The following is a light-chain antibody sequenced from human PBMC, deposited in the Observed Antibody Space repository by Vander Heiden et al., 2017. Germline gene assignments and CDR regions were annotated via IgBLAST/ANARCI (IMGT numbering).Light chain of an antibody. CDR3: QQYNYYSGWT. Sequence: DIQMTQSPSTLSASVGARVTITCRATQSISSWLAWYQQKQWEDPKLLMYDASSFESGVASRISGSGSGTEFTLTISSLQPDEFATYYCQQYNYYSGWTFGQGTKVEIK. V-gene: IGKV1-5*01. J-gene: IGKJ1*01. CDR1: QSISSW. CDR2: DAS.